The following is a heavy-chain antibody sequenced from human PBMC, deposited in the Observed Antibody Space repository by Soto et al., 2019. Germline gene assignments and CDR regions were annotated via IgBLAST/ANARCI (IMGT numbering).Heavy chain of an antibody. J-gene: IGHJ3*02. Sequence: SDTLSLTCTVSGGSVRSGSYYWRWIRQPTGKGLEWIGYIYDSGSTNYNPARKGRVTISVDTSKNQFSLKLSSVTAADTAVYYCARDWFSGAFDIWGQGTMVTVSS. CDR2: IYDSGST. V-gene: IGHV4-61*01. CDR1: GGSVRSGSYY. CDR3: ARDWFSGAFDI. D-gene: IGHD3-10*01.